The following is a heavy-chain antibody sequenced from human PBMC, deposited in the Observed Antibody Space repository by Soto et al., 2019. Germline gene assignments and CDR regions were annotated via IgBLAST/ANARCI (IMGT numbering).Heavy chain of an antibody. Sequence: LRLSCGASGFTFDDYGMHWVRQAPGKGLEWVSSISWNSGRIGYADSVKGRFTISRDNVKNSLYLQMNSLRAEDTALYYCARSGEFSASDYFGFWGQGTLVTVSS. V-gene: IGHV3-9*01. J-gene: IGHJ4*02. CDR2: ISWNSGRI. CDR1: GFTFDDYG. D-gene: IGHD3-10*01. CDR3: ARSGEFSASDYFGF.